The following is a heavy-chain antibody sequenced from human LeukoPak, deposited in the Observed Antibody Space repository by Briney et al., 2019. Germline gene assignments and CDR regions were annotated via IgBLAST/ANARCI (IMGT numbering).Heavy chain of an antibody. CDR3: ARMRSVRSAFDI. CDR2: IYYSGST. Sequence: SETLSLTCTVSGGSISSSSYYWGWIRQPPGKGLEWIGSIYYSGSTYYNPSLKSRVTISVDTSKNQFSLKLSSVTAADTAVYYCARMRSVRSAFDIWGQGTTVTVSS. CDR1: GGSISSSSYY. J-gene: IGHJ3*02. D-gene: IGHD1-1*01. V-gene: IGHV4-39*07.